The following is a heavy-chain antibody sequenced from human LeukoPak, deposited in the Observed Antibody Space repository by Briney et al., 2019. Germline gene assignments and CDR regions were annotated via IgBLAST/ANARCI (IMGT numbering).Heavy chain of an antibody. CDR3: TRVEETATTAAIIRKYSYYYYYMDV. J-gene: IGHJ6*03. V-gene: IGHV3-7*01. CDR1: GFTFSGYW. CDR2: IKKDGSQK. D-gene: IGHD4-11*01. Sequence: GGSLRLSCAASGFTFSGYWMSWVRQAPGKGLEWVANIKKDGSQKYYVDSVKGRFTISRDNAKNSLYLQMSSLRAEDTAVYYCTRVEETATTAAIIRKYSYYYYYMDVWGKGNTVTVSS.